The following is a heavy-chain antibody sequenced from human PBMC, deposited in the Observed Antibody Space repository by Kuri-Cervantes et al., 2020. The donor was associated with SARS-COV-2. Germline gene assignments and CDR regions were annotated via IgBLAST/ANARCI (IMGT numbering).Heavy chain of an antibody. CDR2: INHSGGT. CDR1: GGSFSGYF. CDR3: ARGPLGYCSSTSCYTRYNWFDP. D-gene: IGHD2-2*02. J-gene: IGHJ5*02. V-gene: IGHV4-34*01. Sequence: SQTLSLTCAAYGGSFSGYFWSWNRQPPGKGLEWIGEINHSGGTNYNPSLKSRVTISVDTSKNQFSLKLSSVTAADTAVYYCARGPLGYCSSTSCYTRYNWFDPWGQGTLVTVSS.